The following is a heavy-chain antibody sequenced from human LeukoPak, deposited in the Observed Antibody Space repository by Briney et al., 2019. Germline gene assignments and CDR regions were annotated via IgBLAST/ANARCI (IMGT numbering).Heavy chain of an antibody. CDR3: ARDRKSTFEGDY. Sequence: ASVKVSCKASGYTFTSYGISWVRQAPGQGLEWMGWINPNSGGTNYAQKFQGRVTMTRDTSISTAYMELSRLRSDDTAVYYCARDRKSTFEGDYWGQGTLVTVSS. CDR1: GYTFTSYG. V-gene: IGHV1-2*02. J-gene: IGHJ4*02. D-gene: IGHD5/OR15-5a*01. CDR2: INPNSGGT.